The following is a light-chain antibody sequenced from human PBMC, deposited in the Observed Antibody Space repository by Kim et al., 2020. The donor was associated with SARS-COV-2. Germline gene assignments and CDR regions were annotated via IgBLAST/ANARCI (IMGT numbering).Light chain of an antibody. CDR2: YDS. CDR1: NIESKS. Sequence: PGQTASITCGGTNIESKSVHWYQQKPGQAPVLVIYYDSDRPSGIPERFSGSNSGNTATLIISRVEDGDEADYYCQVWDISSDHPVFGGGTQLTVL. V-gene: IGLV3-21*04. CDR3: QVWDISSDHPV. J-gene: IGLJ2*01.